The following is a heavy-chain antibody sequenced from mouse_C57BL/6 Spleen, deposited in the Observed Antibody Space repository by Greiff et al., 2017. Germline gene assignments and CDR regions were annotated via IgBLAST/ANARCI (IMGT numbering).Heavy chain of an antibody. CDR3: ARTTTVVEGENYFDY. D-gene: IGHD1-1*01. J-gene: IGHJ2*01. CDR1: GYTFTTYP. Sequence: QVQLQQSGAELVKPGASVKMSCKASGYTFTTYPIEWMKQNHGKSLEWIGNFHPYNDDTKYNEKFKGKATLNVEKSSSTVYLELSRLTSDDSAVYYCARTTTVVEGENYFDYWGQGTTLTVSS. CDR2: FHPYNDDT. V-gene: IGHV1-47*01.